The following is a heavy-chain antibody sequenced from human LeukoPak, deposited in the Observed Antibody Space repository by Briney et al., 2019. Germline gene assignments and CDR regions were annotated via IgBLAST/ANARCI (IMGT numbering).Heavy chain of an antibody. Sequence: QPGGSLRLSCAASGFTFSSYATTWVRQAPGKGLEWVSSIRSTGDSTFYADSVKGRFTISRDNSKNTVYLLMNSLRTEDTAVYYCGRSRRINASLYYYMDVWGKGTTVTVSS. CDR2: IRSTGDST. J-gene: IGHJ6*03. V-gene: IGHV3-23*01. CDR3: GRSRRINASLYYYMDV. D-gene: IGHD2-15*01. CDR1: GFTFSSYA.